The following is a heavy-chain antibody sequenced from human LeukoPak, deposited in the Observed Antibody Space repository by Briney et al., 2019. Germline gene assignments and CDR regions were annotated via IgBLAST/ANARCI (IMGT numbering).Heavy chain of an antibody. Sequence: ASVTVSCKASGYTFTAYYMHWVRQAPGQGLEWVGRINPNNGGTSYAQRFQGRVTMTRDTSIDTVYMELSRLISDDTAVYYCVRVEGVWGDVWGKGTRVTVS. D-gene: IGHD3-10*01. CDR1: GYTFTAYY. V-gene: IGHV1-2*06. CDR3: VRVEGVWGDV. CDR2: INPNNGGT. J-gene: IGHJ1*01.